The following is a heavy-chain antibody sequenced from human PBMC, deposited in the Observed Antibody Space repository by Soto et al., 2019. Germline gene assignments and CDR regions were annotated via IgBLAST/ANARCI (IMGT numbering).Heavy chain of an antibody. Sequence: SETLSLTCTVSGGSISSYYWSWIRQPPGKGLEWIGYIYYSGSTNYNPSLKSRVTISVDTSRNQFSLKLSSVTAADTAVYYCARGRHYDILTDIDYWGQGTLVTVSS. CDR2: IYYSGST. J-gene: IGHJ4*02. V-gene: IGHV4-59*01. CDR3: ARGRHYDILTDIDY. CDR1: GGSISSYY. D-gene: IGHD3-9*01.